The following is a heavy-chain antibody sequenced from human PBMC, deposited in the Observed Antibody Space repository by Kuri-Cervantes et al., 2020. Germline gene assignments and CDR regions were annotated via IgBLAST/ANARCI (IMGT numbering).Heavy chain of an antibody. CDR3: ARVFGTIFEPFFDY. D-gene: IGHD3-3*01. CDR2: IHYSGST. CDR1: GGSISSYY. Sequence: SETLSLTCAVSGGSISSYYWSWIRQPPGKGLEWIGYIHYSGSTNYNPSLKSRVTISVDTSKNQFSLKLSSVTAADTAVYYCARVFGTIFEPFFDYWGQGTLVTVSS. J-gene: IGHJ4*02. V-gene: IGHV4-59*01.